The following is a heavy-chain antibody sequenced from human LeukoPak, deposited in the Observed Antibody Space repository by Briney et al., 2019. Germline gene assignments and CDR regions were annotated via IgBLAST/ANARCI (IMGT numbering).Heavy chain of an antibody. CDR2: IYYSGSP. CDR3: ARDFPYGSGSYSGY. D-gene: IGHD3-10*01. J-gene: IGHJ4*02. CDR1: GGSISSYY. V-gene: IGHV4-59*12. Sequence: PSETLSLTCTVSGGSISSYYWSWIRQPPGKGLEGMGYIYYSGSPNYNPSLKSRVTMSVDTSKNQFSLKMSSVTAADTAVYYCARDFPYGSGSYSGYWGQGTLVTVSS.